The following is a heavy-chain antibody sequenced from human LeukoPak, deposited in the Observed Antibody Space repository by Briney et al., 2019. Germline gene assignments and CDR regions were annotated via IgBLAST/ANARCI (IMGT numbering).Heavy chain of an antibody. J-gene: IGHJ4*02. Sequence: SETLSLTCTVSGGSITSSSYHWGWLRQPPGKGLEWIGSMYYSGSTYYNPSLKSRVTISGDTSMHQFSLKLSSVTAAHPAVYYRAIHSTRPYDTSAYYTSAYRGQGTLATVSS. CDR2: MYYSGST. CDR1: GGSITSSSYH. CDR3: AIHSTRPYDTSAYYTSAY. V-gene: IGHV4-39*01. D-gene: IGHD3-22*01.